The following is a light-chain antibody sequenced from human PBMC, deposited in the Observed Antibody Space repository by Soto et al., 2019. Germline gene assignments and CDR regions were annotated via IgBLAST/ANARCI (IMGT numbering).Light chain of an antibody. J-gene: IGLJ2*01. V-gene: IGLV1-40*01. CDR2: GNS. CDR3: QSYDSSLIGYVV. Sequence: QSVLTQPPSVSGAPGQRVTISCTGSSSNIGAGYDVHWYQQLPGTAPKLLIYGNSNRPSGVPDRFSGSKSGTSASLAITGLPDEDEADCQSYDSSLIGYVVFGGGTKLTVL. CDR1: SSNIGAGYD.